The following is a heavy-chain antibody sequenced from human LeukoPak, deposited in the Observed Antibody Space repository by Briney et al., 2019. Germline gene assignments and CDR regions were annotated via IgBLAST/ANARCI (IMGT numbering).Heavy chain of an antibody. V-gene: IGHV3-7*01. CDR1: GFTFSDYW. J-gene: IGHJ4*02. CDR3: AREANLLWFGEGGFDY. CDR2: IKTDGSDK. D-gene: IGHD3-10*01. Sequence: GRSLRLSCAASGFTFSDYWMTWVRQAPGKGLEWVANIKTDGSDKSYVDSVKGRFTISRDNAKNSLYLQMNSLRAEDTAVYYCAREANLLWFGEGGFDYWGPGTLVTVSS.